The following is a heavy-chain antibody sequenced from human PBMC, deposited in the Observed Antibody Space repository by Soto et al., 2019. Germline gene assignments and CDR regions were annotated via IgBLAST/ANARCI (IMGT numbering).Heavy chain of an antibody. Sequence: EVQLVESGGGLVKPGGPWRFSWEGLGSTSGIKNMGWVGKLQGKGLEWVSSITSNGLYIYYENSVKGRFTISRDNAEKSLYLQMNSLTAEDTAVYYCARESRPSGSYKATFDPWGQGTLVTVSS. D-gene: IGHD3-10*01. V-gene: IGHV3-21*01. CDR3: ARESRPSGSYKATFDP. CDR1: GSTSGIKN. CDR2: ITSNGLYI. J-gene: IGHJ5*02.